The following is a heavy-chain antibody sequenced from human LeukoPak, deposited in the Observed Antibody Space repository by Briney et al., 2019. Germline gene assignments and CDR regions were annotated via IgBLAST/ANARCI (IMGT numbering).Heavy chain of an antibody. V-gene: IGHV4-34*01. CDR2: ISHSGST. Sequence: SETLSLTCAVYGGSFTNYYWSWIRQPPGKGLEWIGEISHSGSTKYNPSLKSRVTISIDTSKNQLSLKLSSVTAADTAVYYCARRLVTGYFDYWGQGTLVTVSS. CDR1: GGSFTNYY. J-gene: IGHJ4*02. CDR3: ARRLVTGYFDY. D-gene: IGHD3-9*01.